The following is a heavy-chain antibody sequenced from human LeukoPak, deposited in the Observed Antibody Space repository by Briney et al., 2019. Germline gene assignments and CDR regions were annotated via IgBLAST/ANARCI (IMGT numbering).Heavy chain of an antibody. V-gene: IGHV4-59*01. Sequence: SETLSLTCTVSGGSISSYYWSWIRQPPGKGLEWIGYIYYSGSTNYNPSLKSRVTISVDTSKNQFSLKLSSVTAADTAVYYCARGKQWLAYPFDYWGQGTLVTVSS. J-gene: IGHJ4*02. CDR2: IYYSGST. D-gene: IGHD6-19*01. CDR1: GGSISSYY. CDR3: ARGKQWLAYPFDY.